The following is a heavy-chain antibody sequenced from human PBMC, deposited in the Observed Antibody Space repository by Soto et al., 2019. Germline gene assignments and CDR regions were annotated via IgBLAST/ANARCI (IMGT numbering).Heavy chain of an antibody. Sequence: ASVKVSWKASGYTFTSYYMHWVRQAPGQGLEWMGIINPSGGSTSYAQKFQGRVTMTRDTSTSTVYMELSSLRSEDTAVYYCARAEQLVPWFDPWGQGTLVTVSS. CDR2: INPSGGST. CDR1: GYTFTSYY. J-gene: IGHJ5*02. V-gene: IGHV1-46*03. CDR3: ARAEQLVPWFDP. D-gene: IGHD6-6*01.